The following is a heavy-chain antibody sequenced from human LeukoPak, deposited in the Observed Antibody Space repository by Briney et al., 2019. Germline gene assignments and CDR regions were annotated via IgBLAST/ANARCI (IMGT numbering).Heavy chain of an antibody. D-gene: IGHD2-2*01. J-gene: IGHJ3*02. CDR3: AKGLEEYCSSTSCLDAFDI. CDR1: GFTFSSYW. Sequence: GGSLRLSCAASGFTFSSYWMTWVRQAPGKGLEWAANINQDASEAYYVDSVKGRFTISRDNSKNTLYLQMTSLSAEDTAVYYCAKGLEEYCSSTSCLDAFDIWGQGTMVTVSS. CDR2: INQDASEA. V-gene: IGHV3-7*01.